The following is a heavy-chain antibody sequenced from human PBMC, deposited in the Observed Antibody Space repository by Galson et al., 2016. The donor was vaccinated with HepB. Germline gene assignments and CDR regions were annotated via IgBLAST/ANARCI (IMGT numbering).Heavy chain of an antibody. CDR3: TREGVGYSGMDV. CDR1: GFTFSNYA. D-gene: IGHD2-21*01. V-gene: IGHV3-30*01. J-gene: IGHJ6*01. CDR2: ISFDGTKK. Sequence: SLRLSCAASGFTFSNYAFYWVRQAPGKGLEWVSVISFDGTKKYYSGSVKGRFTVPRDNSRNTLFLQMNSLRRDDTAVYFCTREGVGYSGMDVWGQGTTVIVSS.